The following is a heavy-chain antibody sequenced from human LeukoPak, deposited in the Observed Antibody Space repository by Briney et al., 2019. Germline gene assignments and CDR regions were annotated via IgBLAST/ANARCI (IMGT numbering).Heavy chain of an antibody. V-gene: IGHV1-69*13. CDR1: GGTFSSYA. Sequence: GASVKVSCKASGGTFSSYAINWVRQAPGQGLEWMGGIIPIFGTANYAQKFQGRVTITADESTSTAYMELSSLRSEDTAVYYCARESRGHYDFWSGETQAPQDYWGQGTLVTVSS. J-gene: IGHJ4*02. CDR2: IIPIFGTA. D-gene: IGHD3-3*01. CDR3: ARESRGHYDFWSGETQAPQDY.